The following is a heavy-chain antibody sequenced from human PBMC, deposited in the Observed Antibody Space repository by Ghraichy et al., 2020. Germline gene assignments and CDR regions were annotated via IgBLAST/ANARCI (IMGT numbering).Heavy chain of an antibody. CDR1: GGSISSGGYY. D-gene: IGHD6-13*01. Sequence: LRLSCTVSGGSISSGGYYWSWIRQHPGKGLEWIGYIYYSGSTYYNPSLKSRVTISVDTSKNQFSLKLSSVTAADTAVYYCAREEGYSSSAGSYHYYGMDVWGQVTTVTVSS. V-gene: IGHV4-31*03. CDR2: IYYSGST. CDR3: AREEGYSSSAGSYHYYGMDV. J-gene: IGHJ6*02.